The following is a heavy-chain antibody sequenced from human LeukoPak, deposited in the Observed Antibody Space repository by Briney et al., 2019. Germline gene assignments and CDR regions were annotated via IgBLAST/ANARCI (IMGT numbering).Heavy chain of an antibody. CDR2: IYTSGST. V-gene: IGHV4-4*07. CDR1: GGSISSYY. J-gene: IGHJ6*03. Sequence: PSETLSPTCTVSGGSISSYYWSWVRQPAGKGLEWIGRIYTSGSTNYNPSLKSRVTLSVDTSKNQFSLKLSSVTAADTAVYYCARDSGYSGYPPNYYMDVWGKGTTVTISS. CDR3: ARDSGYSGYPPNYYMDV. D-gene: IGHD5-12*01.